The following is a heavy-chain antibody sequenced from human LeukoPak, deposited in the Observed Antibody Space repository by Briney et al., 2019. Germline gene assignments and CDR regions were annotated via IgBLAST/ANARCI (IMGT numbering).Heavy chain of an antibody. CDR2: IYYSGST. J-gene: IGHJ4*02. CDR1: GGSISSSSYC. CDR3: ARARESSSWYTHFFDY. V-gene: IGHV4-39*07. D-gene: IGHD6-13*01. Sequence: PSETLSLTCTVSGGSISSSSYCWGLIRQPPGKGLEWIGTIYYSGSTSYNPSLKSRVTMSADTSKNQFSLKLSSVTAADTAVYYCARARESSSWYTHFFDYWGTGSLVTASS.